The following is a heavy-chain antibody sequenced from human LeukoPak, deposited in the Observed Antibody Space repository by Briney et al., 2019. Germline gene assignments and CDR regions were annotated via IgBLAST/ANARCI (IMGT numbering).Heavy chain of an antibody. CDR1: GDTFTDYY. J-gene: IGHJ4*02. CDR3: ARDGGFDY. D-gene: IGHD3-16*01. V-gene: IGHV1-2*02. Sequence: ASVKVSCKASGDTFTDYYMHWVRQAPGQGLEWMGWIDPNSGGTNYAQKFQGRVNMTRDTSIITAYMELSSLRSDDTAVYYCARDGGFDYWGQGTLVTVSS. CDR2: IDPNSGGT.